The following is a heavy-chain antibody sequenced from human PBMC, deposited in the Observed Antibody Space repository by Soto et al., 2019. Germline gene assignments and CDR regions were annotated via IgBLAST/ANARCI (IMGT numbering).Heavy chain of an antibody. J-gene: IGHJ4*02. Sequence: QVQLVESGGGVVQPGRSLKLSCSASGFTFSNYAMHWVRQAPGKGLDCVAVIWYDGSNKYYADSVKGRFTISRDNSKDTLYLQMHSLRAEDTAVYYWARGMGYSSGWDFDYWGQGTLVTVSS. CDR1: GFTFSNYA. CDR2: IWYDGSNK. V-gene: IGHV3-33*01. D-gene: IGHD6-19*01. CDR3: ARGMGYSSGWDFDY.